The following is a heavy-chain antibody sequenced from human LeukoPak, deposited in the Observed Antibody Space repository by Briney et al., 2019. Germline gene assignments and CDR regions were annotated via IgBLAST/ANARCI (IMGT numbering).Heavy chain of an antibody. CDR3: AREKGSSSWLVDAFDI. CDR2: ISSSSSTM. V-gene: IGHV3-48*02. CDR1: GFTFSSYS. Sequence: GGSLRLSCAASGFTFSSYSMNWVRLAPGKGLEWVSYISSSSSTMYYADSVKGRFTISRDNAKNSLYLQMNSLRDEDTAVYYCAREKGSSSWLVDAFDIWGQGTMVTVSS. J-gene: IGHJ3*02. D-gene: IGHD6-13*01.